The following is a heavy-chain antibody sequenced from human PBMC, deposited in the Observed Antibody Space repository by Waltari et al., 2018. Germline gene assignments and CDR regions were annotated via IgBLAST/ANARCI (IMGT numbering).Heavy chain of an antibody. Sequence: EVQLVESGGALVQPGGSLKLSCAASGLIISAYAIPWVRQASGKGPEWVGRIRSRFKGDATAYGESVHGRFTISRDDSKNTVYLEMNSLKTDDTAVYYCIRPFEMGIDWGQGTLVTVSS. CDR2: IRSRFKGDAT. CDR3: IRPFEMGID. V-gene: IGHV3-73*01. D-gene: IGHD7-27*01. CDR1: GLIISAYA. J-gene: IGHJ4*02.